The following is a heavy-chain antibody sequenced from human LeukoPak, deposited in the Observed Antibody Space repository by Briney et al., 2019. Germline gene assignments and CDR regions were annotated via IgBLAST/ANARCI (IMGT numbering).Heavy chain of an antibody. CDR1: GDSISSSSFT. Sequence: SQTLSLTCAISGDSISSSSFTWNWIRQSPSRGLESLVRTYYMSNWYNDYAVSVKSRLIINPDTSKNQFSLHLNFVTPEDTAVYYCARADRIRVRQFDAFDIWGQGTMVTVSS. J-gene: IGHJ3*02. CDR2: TYYMSNWYN. V-gene: IGHV6-1*01. D-gene: IGHD3-10*01. CDR3: ARADRIRVRQFDAFDI.